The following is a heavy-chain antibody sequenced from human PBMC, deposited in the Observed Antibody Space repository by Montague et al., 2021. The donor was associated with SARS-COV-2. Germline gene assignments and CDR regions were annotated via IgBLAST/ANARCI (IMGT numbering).Heavy chain of an antibody. CDR2: INHSGST. CDR1: GGSFSDYY. J-gene: IGHJ2*01. CDR3: ARGAPTISMIVVVFTGAGWYFDL. V-gene: IGHV4-34*01. Sequence: SETLSLTCAVHGGSFSDYYWSWIRQPPGTGLEWIGEINHSGSTNYNPSLKSRVTISVDTSKNQFSLKLSSVTAADTAVYYCARGAPTISMIVVVFTGAGWYFDLWGRSTLVTVSS. D-gene: IGHD3-22*01.